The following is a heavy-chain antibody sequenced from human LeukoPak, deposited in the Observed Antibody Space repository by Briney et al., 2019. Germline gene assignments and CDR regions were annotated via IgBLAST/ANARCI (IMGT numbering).Heavy chain of an antibody. D-gene: IGHD2-15*01. CDR2: ITSDSNTV. J-gene: IGHJ4*02. Sequence: GGSLRLSCAASGFTFSSYSMNWIRQAPGKGLEWVSFITSDSNTVNYAASVKGRFTISRDNTKNSLYLQMNSLRVEDSAVYYCAKDHLYCSGGNCYYDSWGQGTLVSVSS. CDR1: GFTFSSYS. V-gene: IGHV3-48*04. CDR3: AKDHLYCSGGNCYYDS.